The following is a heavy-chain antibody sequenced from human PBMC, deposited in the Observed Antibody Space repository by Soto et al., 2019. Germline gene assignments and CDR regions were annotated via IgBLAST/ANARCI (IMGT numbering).Heavy chain of an antibody. J-gene: IGHJ4*02. CDR2: INAGNGNT. Sequence: QVQLVQSGAEVKKPGASVKVSCKASGYTYTSYAMHWVRQAPGQRLEWMGWINAGNGNTKYSQKFQGRVTSTRDTSASTAYVELSSLRSEDTAVDYCASGPGEGVFLNWGQGPLVTVSS. V-gene: IGHV1-3*01. CDR1: GYTYTSYA. CDR3: ASGPGEGVFLN. D-gene: IGHD3-3*01.